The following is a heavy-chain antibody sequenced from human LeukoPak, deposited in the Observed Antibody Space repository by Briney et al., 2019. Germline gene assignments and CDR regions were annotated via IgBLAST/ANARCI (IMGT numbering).Heavy chain of an antibody. CDR3: ARGHSSGWLYFDC. CDR1: GGSISSGSYY. V-gene: IGHV4-61*02. Sequence: SQTLSLTCTVSGGSISSGSYYWSWIRQPAGKGLEWIGRIYTSGSTNYSPSLKSRVTISADTSKNQFSLKLSSVTAADTAAYYCARGHSSGWLYFDCWGQGTLVIVSS. D-gene: IGHD6-19*01. J-gene: IGHJ4*02. CDR2: IYTSGST.